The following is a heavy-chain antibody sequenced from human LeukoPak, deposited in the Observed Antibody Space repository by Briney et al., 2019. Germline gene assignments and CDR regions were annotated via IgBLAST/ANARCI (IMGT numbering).Heavy chain of an antibody. CDR1: GGSISSYY. CDR2: IYYSGST. D-gene: IGHD6-13*01. V-gene: IGHV4-59*01. Sequence: SETLSLTGTVSGGSISSYYWSWIRQPPGKGLEWIGYIYYSGSTNYNPSLKSRVTISVDTSKNQFSLKLSSVTAADTAVYYCARGRAAVATNYFDYWGQGTLVTVSS. J-gene: IGHJ4*02. CDR3: ARGRAAVATNYFDY.